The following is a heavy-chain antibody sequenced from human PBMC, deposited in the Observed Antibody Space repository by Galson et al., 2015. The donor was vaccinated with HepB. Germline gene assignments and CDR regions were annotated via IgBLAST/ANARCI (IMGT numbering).Heavy chain of an antibody. J-gene: IGHJ3*02. D-gene: IGHD3-16*01. V-gene: IGHV3-23*01. Sequence: SLRLSCAASGFTFSSYAMSWVRQAPGKGLEWVSAISGSGGSTYYADSVKGRFTISRDSSKNTLYLQMNSLRAEDTAVYYCATPPADTDYDYVWGRPDDAFDIWGQGTMVTVSS. CDR1: GFTFSSYA. CDR2: ISGSGGST. CDR3: ATPPADTDYDYVWGRPDDAFDI.